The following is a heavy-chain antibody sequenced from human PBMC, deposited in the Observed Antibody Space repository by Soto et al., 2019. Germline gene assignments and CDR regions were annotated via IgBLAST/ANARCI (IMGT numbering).Heavy chain of an antibody. V-gene: IGHV3-21*01. J-gene: IGHJ3*02. CDR2: ISSSSSYI. CDR1: GFTFSSYS. CDR3: ARDGDYVWGSYRWSDAFDI. D-gene: IGHD3-16*02. Sequence: EVQLVESGGGLVKPGGSLRLSCAASGFTFSSYSMNWVRQAPGKGLEWVSSISSSSSYIYYADSVKGRFTISRDNAKNSLYLQMNSRRAEDTAVYYCARDGDYVWGSYRWSDAFDIWGQGTMVTVSS.